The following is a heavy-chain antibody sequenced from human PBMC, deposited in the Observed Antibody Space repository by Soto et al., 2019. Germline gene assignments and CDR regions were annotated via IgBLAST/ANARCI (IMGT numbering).Heavy chain of an antibody. CDR1: GFTFSNYA. D-gene: IGHD6-13*01. V-gene: IGHV3-23*01. CDR2: ISGSGGST. J-gene: IGHJ4*02. Sequence: PGGSLRLSCAASGFTFSNYAVTWVRQAPGKGLEWVSTISGSGGSTYYADSVEGRFTISRDNSKNTLYLQMNSLRAEDTAVYYCAKDQGSSWYEIDYWGQGTLVTVSS. CDR3: AKDQGSSWYEIDY.